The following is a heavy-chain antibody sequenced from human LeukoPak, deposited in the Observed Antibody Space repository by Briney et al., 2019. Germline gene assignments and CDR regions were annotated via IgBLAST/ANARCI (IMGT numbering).Heavy chain of an antibody. V-gene: IGHV6-1*01. CDR3: TRQRSTSTDYYGMDV. CDR1: GGTVSSNTAA. Sequence: HSQTLSLTCAISGGTVSSNTAAWNWIRQSPSRGLEWLGRTYYRSKWNNDYAVSVQNRITINPDTSKNQFSLQLKSATPEDTAVYCCTRQRSTSTDYYGMDVWGQGTTVTVSS. D-gene: IGHD6-6*01. J-gene: IGHJ6*02. CDR2: TYYRSKWNN.